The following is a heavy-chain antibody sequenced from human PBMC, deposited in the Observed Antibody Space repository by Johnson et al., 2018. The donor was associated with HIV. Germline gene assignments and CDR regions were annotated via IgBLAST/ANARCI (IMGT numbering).Heavy chain of an antibody. Sequence: EVQLVESGGGLIQPGGSLRLSCAASGFTFSDHYMDWVRQDPGKGLEWVGRTRNKANSYPTEYAASVTVRFTISRYTSKNTVYIQMNSLRVEDTAVYYCAKDTYSHRLTVTESGFDIWGQGTMVTVSS. J-gene: IGHJ3*02. D-gene: IGHD4-11*01. V-gene: IGHV3-72*01. CDR1: GFTFSDHY. CDR3: AKDTYSHRLTVTESGFDI. CDR2: TRNKANSYPT.